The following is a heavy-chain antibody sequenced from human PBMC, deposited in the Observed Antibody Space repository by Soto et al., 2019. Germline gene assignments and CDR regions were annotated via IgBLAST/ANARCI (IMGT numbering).Heavy chain of an antibody. V-gene: IGHV1-18*01. CDR2: INAYNGNT. Sequence: QVQLVQSGAEVKKPGASVKVSCKASGYTFTSYGISWVRQAPGQGLEWMGWINAYNGNTKYAQKLQGRVTMTTDTSTRTAYMELRSLSADDTAVYYCARDQAMAQFDYWGQGTLVTVSS. D-gene: IGHD5-18*01. CDR3: ARDQAMAQFDY. CDR1: GYTFTSYG. J-gene: IGHJ4*02.